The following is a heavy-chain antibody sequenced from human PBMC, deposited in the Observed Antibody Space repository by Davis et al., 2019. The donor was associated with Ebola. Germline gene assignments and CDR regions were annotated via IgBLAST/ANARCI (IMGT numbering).Heavy chain of an antibody. Sequence: GESLKISCAASGFTFSNAWMNWVRQAPGKGLEWVANIERDGKDKYYLDSVKGRFTISRDNAKKAVYLQMNRLRVEDTAVYYCATDSPFDYWGQGTPVTVSS. J-gene: IGHJ4*02. CDR1: GFTFSNAW. CDR2: IERDGKDK. D-gene: IGHD3/OR15-3a*01. CDR3: ATDSPFDY. V-gene: IGHV3-7*03.